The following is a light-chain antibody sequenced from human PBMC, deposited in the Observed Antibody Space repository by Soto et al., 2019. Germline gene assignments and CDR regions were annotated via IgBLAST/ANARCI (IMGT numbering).Light chain of an antibody. V-gene: IGKV1-9*01. CDR1: QGISSY. J-gene: IGKJ4*01. CDR3: QQLNSYPPF. CDR2: AAS. Sequence: DIQLTQSPSFLSASVGDRVTITCRASQGISSYLAWYQQKPGKAPKLLIYAASTLQSGVPSRFSGSGSVTEFTLTISSLQPEDFATYYCQQLNSYPPFFGGGTKVEIK.